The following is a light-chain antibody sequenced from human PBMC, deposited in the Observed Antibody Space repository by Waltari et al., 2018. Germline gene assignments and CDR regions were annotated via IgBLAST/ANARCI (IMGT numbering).Light chain of an antibody. CDR1: QDVDSTY. CDR3: QQYDT. J-gene: IGKJ2*01. CDR2: GAS. Sequence: ILLTQSPDTLSLSHGDGASLSCRASQDVDSTYFAWYQQRPGQAPRLLIYGASTRATDVSDRFSGSGSGTEFTLSIRRAEPEDSAVYYCQQYDTFGQGTKLMIK. V-gene: IGKV3-20*01.